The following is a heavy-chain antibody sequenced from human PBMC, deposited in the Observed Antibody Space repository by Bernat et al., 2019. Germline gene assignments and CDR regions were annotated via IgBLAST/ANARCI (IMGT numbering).Heavy chain of an antibody. Sequence: EVQLVESGGGLVQPGGSLRLSCAASGFTFSSYWMSWVRQAPGKGLEWVANIKQDGSEKYYVDSVKGRFTISRDNAKNSLYLQMNSLRAEDTAVYYCARQARDDYDFWSGPSDAFDIWGQGTMVTVSS. D-gene: IGHD3-3*01. V-gene: IGHV3-7*03. CDR3: ARQARDDYDFWSGPSDAFDI. CDR1: GFTFSSYW. J-gene: IGHJ3*02. CDR2: IKQDGSEK.